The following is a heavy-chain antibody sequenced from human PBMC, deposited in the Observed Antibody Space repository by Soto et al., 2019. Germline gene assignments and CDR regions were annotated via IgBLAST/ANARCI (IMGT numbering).Heavy chain of an antibody. J-gene: IGHJ4*02. CDR1: GYPFTSYY. Sequence: GASVQVSCKASGYPFTSYYMHWVRQAPGQGLEWMGIINPSGGSTSYAQKFQGRVTMTRDTSTSTVYMELSSLRSEDTAVYYCARAYTGYNSIGLRDWGQGNLVTVFS. V-gene: IGHV1-46*01. D-gene: IGHD6-13*01. CDR3: ARAYTGYNSIGLRD. CDR2: INPSGGST.